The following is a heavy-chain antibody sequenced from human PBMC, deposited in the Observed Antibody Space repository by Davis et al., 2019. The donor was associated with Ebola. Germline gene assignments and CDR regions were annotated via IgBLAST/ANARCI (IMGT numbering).Heavy chain of an antibody. J-gene: IGHJ4*02. CDR3: ARDNYDFWSGFHRGYFDY. CDR1: GGSISNHY. CDR2: IYSSGST. Sequence: PSETLSLTCNVTGGSISNHYWSWIRQSPGKGLEWIGYIYSSGSTNYNPSLNSRLTLSVDTSKNQFSLKLNSVTAADTAIYYCARDNYDFWSGFHRGYFDYWGQGIQVTVSS. V-gene: IGHV4-59*11. D-gene: IGHD3-3*01.